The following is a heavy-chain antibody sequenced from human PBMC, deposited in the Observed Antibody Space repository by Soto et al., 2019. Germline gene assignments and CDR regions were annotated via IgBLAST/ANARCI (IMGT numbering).Heavy chain of an antibody. J-gene: IGHJ3*02. V-gene: IGHV1-18*01. CDR3: ASSRYQLPLKGPGGAFDI. CDR2: ISAYNGNT. D-gene: IGHD2-2*01. CDR1: GYTFTSYG. Sequence: GASVKVSCKASGYTFTSYGISWVRQAPGQGLEWMGWISAYNGNTNYAQKLQGRVTMTTDTSTSTAYMELRSLRSDDTAVYYCASSRYQLPLKGPGGAFDIWGQGTMVTVSS.